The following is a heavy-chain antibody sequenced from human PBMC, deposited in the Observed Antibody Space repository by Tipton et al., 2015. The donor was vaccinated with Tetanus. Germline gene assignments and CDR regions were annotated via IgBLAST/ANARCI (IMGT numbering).Heavy chain of an antibody. CDR3: ARRRSAVLSGGYHWYFDL. D-gene: IGHD2-15*01. CDR1: GYSFPHSW. V-gene: IGHV5-51*01. Sequence: QLVQSGAEMKKPGESLKVSCQTSGYSFPHSWIGWVRQMPGRGLEWMGIVDPRDSQATYGPSFQGQVTISADRSINVAYLQWGSLKASDSGMYYCARRRSAVLSGGYHWYFDLWGRGTLVGISS. J-gene: IGHJ2*01. CDR2: VDPRDSQA.